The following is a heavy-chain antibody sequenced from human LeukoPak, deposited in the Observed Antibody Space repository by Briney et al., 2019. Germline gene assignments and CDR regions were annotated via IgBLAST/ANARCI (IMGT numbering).Heavy chain of an antibody. Sequence: PSETLSLTCAVYGGSFSGYYWSWIRQPPGKGLEWIGEINHSGSTNYSPSLKSRVTISVDTSKNQFPLKLSSVTAAHTAVYYCARDSALAQAGMFDYWGQGNLVTVSS. D-gene: IGHD3-10*01. CDR3: ARDSALAQAGMFDY. V-gene: IGHV4-34*01. J-gene: IGHJ4*02. CDR2: INHSGST. CDR1: GGSFSGYY.